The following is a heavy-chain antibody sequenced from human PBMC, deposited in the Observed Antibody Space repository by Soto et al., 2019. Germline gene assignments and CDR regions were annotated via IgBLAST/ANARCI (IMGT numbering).Heavy chain of an antibody. CDR2: INASNGST. CDR3: ARVGGSGLYGWFDP. V-gene: IGHV1-46*01. Sequence: ASVKVSCKASGYTFASYYMHWVRQAPGQGLEWMGIINASNGSTRYSQKFQGRVTITRDTSTSTAYMELSSLRSEDTAVYYCARVGGSGLYGWFDPWGQGTLVTVSS. D-gene: IGHD6-19*01. J-gene: IGHJ5*02. CDR1: GYTFASYY.